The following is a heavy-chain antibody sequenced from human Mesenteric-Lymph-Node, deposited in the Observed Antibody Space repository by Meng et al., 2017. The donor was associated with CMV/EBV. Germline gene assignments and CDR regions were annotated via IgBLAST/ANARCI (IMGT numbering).Heavy chain of an antibody. V-gene: IGHV3-11*01. CDR1: GFTLNNYF. CDR2: IDSSGSSI. D-gene: IGHD7-27*01. Sequence: GESLKISCAGSGFTLNNYFMSWIRQAPGRELEWISYIDSSGSSIYYADSVKGRFSISRDNAENSLFLQMDRLRVEDTAVYYCAKHWGVIPPPLGYYDGMDVWGQGTTVTVSS. CDR3: AKHWGVIPPPLGYYDGMDV. J-gene: IGHJ6*02.